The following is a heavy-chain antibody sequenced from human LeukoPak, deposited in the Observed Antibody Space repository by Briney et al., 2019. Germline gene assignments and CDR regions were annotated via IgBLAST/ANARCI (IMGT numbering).Heavy chain of an antibody. J-gene: IGHJ5*02. V-gene: IGHV3-74*01. CDR1: GFTFSSYW. CDR2: IKSDGKT. CDR3: AKDKSTYYSTNWFDP. Sequence: AGGSLRLSCAASGFTFSSYWMHWVRQAPGKGLVWVSRIKSDGKTNYADSVKGRFTISRDNSKNTLYLQMNSLRAEDTAVYYCAKDKSTYYSTNWFDPWGQGTLVTVSS. D-gene: IGHD3-22*01.